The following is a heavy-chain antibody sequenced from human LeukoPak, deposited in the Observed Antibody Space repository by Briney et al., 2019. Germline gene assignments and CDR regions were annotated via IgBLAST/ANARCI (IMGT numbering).Heavy chain of an antibody. D-gene: IGHD2-2*01. CDR2: ISPNSGGT. CDR3: ATVTLYCSSTSCYAQAFDI. V-gene: IGHV1-2*02. Sequence: ASVKVSCKASGYSFSGHYMHWVRQAPGQGPEWMGWISPNSGGTNYAQKFQGRVTMTGDTSISTAYMELSSLRSEDTAVYYCATVTLYCSSTSCYAQAFDIWGQGTMVTVSS. J-gene: IGHJ3*02. CDR1: GYSFSGHY.